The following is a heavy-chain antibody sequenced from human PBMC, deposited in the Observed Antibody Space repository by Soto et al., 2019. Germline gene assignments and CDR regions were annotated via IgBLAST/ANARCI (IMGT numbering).Heavy chain of an antibody. CDR2: IIPILNIT. Sequence: ASVKVSCKASGGTFSSYTVSWVRQAPGLGLEWLGRIIPILNITNYAQKFQGRVTVTADKSTTTAYMELSSLRSEDTAVYYCARDPRTDGYNLPLDYWGQGTLVTVSS. V-gene: IGHV1-69*04. CDR1: GGTFSSYT. J-gene: IGHJ4*02. D-gene: IGHD5-12*01. CDR3: ARDPRTDGYNLPLDY.